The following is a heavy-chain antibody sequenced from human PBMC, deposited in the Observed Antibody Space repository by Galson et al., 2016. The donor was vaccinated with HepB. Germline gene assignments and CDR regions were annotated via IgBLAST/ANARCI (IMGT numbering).Heavy chain of an antibody. J-gene: IGHJ4*02. D-gene: IGHD3-22*01. CDR1: GFIFSTYG. Sequence: SLRLSCAASGFIFSTYGMHWVRQAPGKGLEWVSGISESGGTTYDTDSLKGRFTISRDNSRNMLFLQMTSMRAEDTAVYYCAKDRYDSSGARYDYWGQGTLVTVSS. CDR2: ISESGGTT. CDR3: AKDRYDSSGARYDY. V-gene: IGHV3-23*01.